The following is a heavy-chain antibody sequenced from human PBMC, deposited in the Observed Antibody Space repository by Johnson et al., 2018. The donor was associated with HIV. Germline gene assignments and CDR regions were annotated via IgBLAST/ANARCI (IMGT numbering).Heavy chain of an antibody. CDR2: ISWNSGSI. CDR3: ARDSEVSGYQPDAFDI. CDR1: GFTFDDYA. V-gene: IGHV3-9*01. J-gene: IGHJ3*02. Sequence: VQLVESGGGLVQPGRSLRLSCAAFGFTFDDYAMHWVRQAPGKGLEWVSGISWNSGSIGYADSVKGRFTISRDNAKNSLYLQMNSLRAEDTAVYYCARDSEVSGYQPDAFDIWGQGTMVTVSS. D-gene: IGHD3-3*01.